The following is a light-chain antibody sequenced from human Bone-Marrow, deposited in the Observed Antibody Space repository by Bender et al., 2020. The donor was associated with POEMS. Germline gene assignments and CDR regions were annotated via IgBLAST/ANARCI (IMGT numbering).Light chain of an antibody. CDR2: DVS. CDR1: SSDVGGYNY. J-gene: IGLJ3*02. Sequence: QSALTQPRSVSGSPGQSVTISCTGTSSDVGGYNYVSWYQQHPGKAPKLMIFDVSSRPSGVSNRFSGSKSGNTASLTISGLQAEDEADYYCTSYTRSTTWVFGGGTKLTVL. V-gene: IGLV2-14*01. CDR3: TSYTRSTTWV.